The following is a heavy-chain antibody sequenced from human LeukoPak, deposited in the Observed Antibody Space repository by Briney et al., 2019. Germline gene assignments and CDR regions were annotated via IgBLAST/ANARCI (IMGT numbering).Heavy chain of an antibody. D-gene: IGHD2/OR15-2a*01. J-gene: IGHJ6*02. CDR3: ATWAFYHNLDV. V-gene: IGHV3-43*02. Sequence: GGSLRLSCAASGFNIGPYAMYWVRQGPGRGLEWVSVIKADGSGTFYSDSVRGRFTTSRDNSKNSLYLQMISLTSDDTALYYCATWAFYHNLDVWGQGTTVAVSS. CDR1: GFNIGPYA. CDR2: IKADGSGT.